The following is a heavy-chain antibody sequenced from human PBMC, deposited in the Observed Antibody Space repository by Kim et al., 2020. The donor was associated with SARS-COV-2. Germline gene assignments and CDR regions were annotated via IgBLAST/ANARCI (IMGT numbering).Heavy chain of an antibody. D-gene: IGHD6-6*01. CDR1: GGSISSGSYY. CDR2: IYTSGST. Sequence: SETLSLTCTVSGGSISSGSYYWSWIRQPAGKGLEWIGRIYTSGSTNYNPSLKSRVTISVDTSKNQFSLKLSSVTAADTAVYYCARESSSSVDYYYYGMDVWGQGTTVTVSS. J-gene: IGHJ6*02. CDR3: ARESSSSVDYYYYGMDV. V-gene: IGHV4-61*02.